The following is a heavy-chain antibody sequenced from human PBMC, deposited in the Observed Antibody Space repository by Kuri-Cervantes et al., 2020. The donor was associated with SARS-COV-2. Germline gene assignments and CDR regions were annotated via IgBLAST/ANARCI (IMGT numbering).Heavy chain of an antibody. CDR2: MNPNSGNT. D-gene: IGHD3-22*01. V-gene: IGHV1-8*01. CDR3: ARVGQYYYDSSGHNRLDY. J-gene: IGHJ4*01. CDR1: GYTFTSYD. Sequence: ASVKVSCKASGYTFTSYDINWVRQATGQGLEWMGWMNPNSGNTGYAQKLQGRVTMTTDTSTSTAYMELRSLRSDDTAVYYCARVGQYYYDSSGHNRLDYWGQGTLVTVSS.